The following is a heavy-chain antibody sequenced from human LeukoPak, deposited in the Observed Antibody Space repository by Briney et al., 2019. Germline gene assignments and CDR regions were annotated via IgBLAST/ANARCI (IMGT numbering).Heavy chain of an antibody. CDR1: GYTFTTYD. D-gene: IGHD1-26*01. Sequence: GASVKVSCKASGYTFTTYDINWVRQATGQGLEWMGWMNLKSGYTGYAQEFQGRVTITSDTSTSTVYMELGSLRSDDTAVYYCARVGGSIEHWGQGTLVTVSS. J-gene: IGHJ4*02. V-gene: IGHV1-8*03. CDR2: MNLKSGYT. CDR3: ARVGGSIEH.